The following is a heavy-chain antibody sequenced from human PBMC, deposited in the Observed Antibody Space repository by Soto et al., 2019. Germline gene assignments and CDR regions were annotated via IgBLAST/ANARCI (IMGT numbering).Heavy chain of an antibody. V-gene: IGHV4-59*08. D-gene: IGHD5-12*01. CDR3: ARHWDYDSHCDYFDY. CDR2: ISYRGNT. CDR1: GGSINGYY. J-gene: IGHJ4*02. Sequence: QVQLQESGPGLVKPSETVSLTCSVSGGSINGYYWSWLRQPPGKGLECIGYISYRGNTNYNPSLQSQVTMSVDTSNNQFPLRLSSVTAADTAVYYCARHWDYDSHCDYFDYWGQGTLVTVSS.